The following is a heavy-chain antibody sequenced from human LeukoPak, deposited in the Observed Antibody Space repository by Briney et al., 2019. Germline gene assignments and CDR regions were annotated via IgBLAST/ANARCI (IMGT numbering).Heavy chain of an antibody. J-gene: IGHJ4*02. Sequence: ASVKVSCKVSGYTLTELSMHWVRQAPGKGLEWMGGFDPEDGETIYAQKFQGRVTMTEDTSTDTAYMELSSLRSEDTAVYYCATHIGTYYYDSSGYYYLDYWGQGTLVTVSS. D-gene: IGHD3-22*01. CDR1: GYTLTELS. CDR3: ATHIGTYYYDSSGYYYLDY. CDR2: FDPEDGET. V-gene: IGHV1-24*01.